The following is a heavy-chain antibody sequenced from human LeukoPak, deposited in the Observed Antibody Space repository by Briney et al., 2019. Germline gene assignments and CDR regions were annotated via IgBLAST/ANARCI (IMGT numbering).Heavy chain of an antibody. J-gene: IGHJ4*02. Sequence: GGSLRLSCAASGFTFSTYGMHWVRQAPGKGLEWVAVISYDGSNKYYADSVKGRFSISRDNSKNTLYLQMNSPRAEDTAVFYCAKDRHDYSNSFDYWGQGTLVTVSS. V-gene: IGHV3-30*18. CDR2: ISYDGSNK. CDR3: AKDRHDYSNSFDY. D-gene: IGHD4-11*01. CDR1: GFTFSTYG.